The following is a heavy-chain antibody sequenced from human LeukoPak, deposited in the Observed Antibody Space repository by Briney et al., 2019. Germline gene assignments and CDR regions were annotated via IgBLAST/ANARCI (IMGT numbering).Heavy chain of an antibody. D-gene: IGHD6-19*01. V-gene: IGHV4-39*01. CDR3: AGRQGYSSGWSLVYYYGMDV. CDR2: IYYSGST. J-gene: IGHJ6*02. Sequence: SETLSLTCTVSGGSISSSSYYWGWIRQPPGKGLEWIGSIYYSGSTYYNPSLKSRVTISVDTSKNQFSLKLSSVTAADTAVYYCAGRQGYSSGWSLVYYYGMDVWGQGTTVTASS. CDR1: GGSISSSSYY.